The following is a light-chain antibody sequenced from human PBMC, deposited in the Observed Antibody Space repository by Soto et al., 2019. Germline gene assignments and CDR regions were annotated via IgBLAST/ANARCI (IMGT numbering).Light chain of an antibody. CDR2: DAS. J-gene: IGKJ5*01. CDR3: QQYEIFPIT. V-gene: IGKV1-33*01. CDR1: HDIRKY. Sequence: DIQMTQSPSSLSASVGDRVTITCQASHDIRKYLNWYQQKPGKAPKLLIYDASNMETGVPSRFTGSGSGTDFTFTISSLQHEDIATYYCQQYEIFPITFGQGTRMEIK.